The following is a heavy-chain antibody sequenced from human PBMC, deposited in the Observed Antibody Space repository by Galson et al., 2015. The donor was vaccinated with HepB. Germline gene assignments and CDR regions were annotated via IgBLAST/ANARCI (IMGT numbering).Heavy chain of an antibody. V-gene: IGHV1-18*01. Sequence: SVKVSCKASGGTFSSYTISWVRQAPGQGLEWMGWISAYNGNTNYAQKLQGRVTMTTDTSTSTAYMELRSLRSDDTAVYYCARAATPLYSGYDHFDYWGQGTLVTVSS. D-gene: IGHD5-12*01. J-gene: IGHJ4*02. CDR2: ISAYNGNT. CDR3: ARAATPLYSGYDHFDY. CDR1: GGTFSSYT.